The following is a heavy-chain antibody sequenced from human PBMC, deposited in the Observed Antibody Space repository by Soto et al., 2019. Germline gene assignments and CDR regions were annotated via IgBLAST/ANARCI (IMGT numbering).Heavy chain of an antibody. CDR2: IKQDGSEK. CDR1: GFTFSSYW. Sequence: GGSLRLSCAASGFTFSSYWMSWVRQAPGKGLEWAANIKQDGSEKYYVDSVKGRFTISRDNAKNSLYLQMNSLRAEDTAVYYCARIVPVVAAIRDAFDIWGQGTMVTVSS. D-gene: IGHD2-15*01. J-gene: IGHJ3*02. CDR3: ARIVPVVAAIRDAFDI. V-gene: IGHV3-7*01.